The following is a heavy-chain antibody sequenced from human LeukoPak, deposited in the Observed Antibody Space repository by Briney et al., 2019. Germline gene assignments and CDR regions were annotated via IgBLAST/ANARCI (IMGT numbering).Heavy chain of an antibody. CDR3: ARGRMGLFGVVITNYYYYMDV. D-gene: IGHD3-3*01. Sequence: APVEVSCKASGYTFTSYDINWVRQATGQGLEWMGWMNPNSGNTGYAQKFQGRVTMTRNTSISTAYMELSSLRSEDTAVYYCARGRMGLFGVVITNYYYYMDVWGKGTTVTVSS. J-gene: IGHJ6*03. CDR1: GYTFTSYD. CDR2: MNPNSGNT. V-gene: IGHV1-8*01.